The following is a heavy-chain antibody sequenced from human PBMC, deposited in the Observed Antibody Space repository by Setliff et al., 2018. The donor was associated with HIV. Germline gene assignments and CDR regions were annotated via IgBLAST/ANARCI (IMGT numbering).Heavy chain of an antibody. J-gene: IGHJ6*02. Sequence: ASVKVSCKASGYTFTNYYMHWVRQAPGQGLEWMGIIYPGGARRSYAQKFQGRVTMTWDTSTSTVYMELSSLKSEDTAVYFCARVAHSSSYHYYGMDVWGQGTTVTVSS. CDR1: GYTFTNYY. CDR3: ARVAHSSSYHYYGMDV. CDR2: IYPGGARR. D-gene: IGHD6-19*01. V-gene: IGHV1-46*01.